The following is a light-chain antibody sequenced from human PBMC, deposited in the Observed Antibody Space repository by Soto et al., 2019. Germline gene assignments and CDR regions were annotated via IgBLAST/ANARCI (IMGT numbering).Light chain of an antibody. CDR3: QQYDNVPLT. CDR1: QDISDY. Sequence: DIQMTQSPSSLSASVGDRVTITCQASQDISDYLNWYQQKPGKAPKLLIYDASNLEPGAPSGFSGGGFGTDFSFTISSLQAEDIGTYYCQQYDNVPLTFGGGTKLEIK. J-gene: IGKJ4*01. V-gene: IGKV1-33*01. CDR2: DAS.